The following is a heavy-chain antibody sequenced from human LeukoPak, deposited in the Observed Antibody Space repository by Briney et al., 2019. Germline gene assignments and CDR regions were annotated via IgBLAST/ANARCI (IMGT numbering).Heavy chain of an antibody. CDR2: MYYSGIT. Sequence: SETLSLTCTVSGGSISNYYWSWIRQAPGKGLEWIGYMYYSGITNYNPSLKSRVTISVGTSKNQFSLKLSSVTAADTAVYYCARGTVRGVITPYYWGQGTLVTVSS. J-gene: IGHJ4*02. CDR1: GGSISNYY. D-gene: IGHD3-10*01. CDR3: ARGTVRGVITPYY. V-gene: IGHV4-59*08.